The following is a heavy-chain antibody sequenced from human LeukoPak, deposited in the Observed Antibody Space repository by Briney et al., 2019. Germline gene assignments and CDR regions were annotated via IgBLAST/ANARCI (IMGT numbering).Heavy chain of an antibody. CDR3: AGGSLRGLKIT. Sequence: PGGSLRLSCAASGFTFSTYSMHWVRQAPGKGLEWVSSIISSGINIYYTGSVRGRFTVSRGNAKNSLYLQMSSLRPEDTAVYYCAGGSLRGLKITWGQGTLVTVSS. D-gene: IGHD5-24*01. CDR2: IISSGINI. J-gene: IGHJ5*02. V-gene: IGHV3-21*06. CDR1: GFTFSTYS.